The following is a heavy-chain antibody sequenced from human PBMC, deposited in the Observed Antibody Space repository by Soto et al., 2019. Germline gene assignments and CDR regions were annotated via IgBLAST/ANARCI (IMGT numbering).Heavy chain of an antibody. D-gene: IGHD2-2*01. CDR1: GGSISSYY. J-gene: IGHJ5*02. V-gene: IGHV4-59*01. Sequence: QVQLQESGPGLVKPSETLSLTCTVSGGSISSYYWSWIRQPPGKGLEWIGYIYYSGGTNYNPSLQSRVTISVDTSKNQFSVQLRSVTAADTAVYYCAREVIVVVPAAMRMYNWFDPWGQGTLVTVPS. CDR3: AREVIVVVPAAMRMYNWFDP. CDR2: IYYSGGT.